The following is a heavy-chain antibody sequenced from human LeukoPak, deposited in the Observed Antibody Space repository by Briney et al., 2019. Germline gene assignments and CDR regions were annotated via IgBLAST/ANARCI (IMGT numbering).Heavy chain of an antibody. V-gene: IGHV4-34*01. J-gene: IGHJ4*02. CDR2: INHSGST. CDR1: GGSFSGYY. Sequence: SETLSLTCAVYGGSFSGYYWSWIRQPPGKGLEWIGEINHSGSTNYNPSLKSRVTISVDTSKNQFSLKLSSVTAADTAVYYCARGRGPPSYWGQGTLVTVSS. D-gene: IGHD3-10*01. CDR3: ARGRGPPSY.